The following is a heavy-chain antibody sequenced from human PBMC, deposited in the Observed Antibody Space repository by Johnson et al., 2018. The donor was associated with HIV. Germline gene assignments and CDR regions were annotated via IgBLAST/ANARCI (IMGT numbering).Heavy chain of an antibody. D-gene: IGHD3-22*01. CDR1: GFTFSNAW. CDR2: IKSKTAGGTT. CDR3: ARDRAHYYDSSGYYESGAFDI. Sequence: MQLVESGGGLVKPGGSLRLSCAASGFTFSNAWMSWVRQAPGKGLEWVGRIKSKTAGGTTDYAAPVNGRFPIPRDDSKNTLYLQMNSLRAEDTAVYYCARDRAHYYDSSGYYESGAFDIWGQGTMVTVSS. J-gene: IGHJ3*02. V-gene: IGHV3-15*01.